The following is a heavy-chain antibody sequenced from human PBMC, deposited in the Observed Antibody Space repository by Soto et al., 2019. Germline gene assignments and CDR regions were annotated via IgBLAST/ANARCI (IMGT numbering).Heavy chain of an antibody. J-gene: IGHJ6*02. V-gene: IGHV4-31*03. CDR1: GGSISGGTYY. D-gene: IGHD2-21*01. Sequence: QVQLQESGPGLVKPSQTLSLTCTVSGGSISGGTYYWSWIRQPPGQGLEWIGYIYFSGSTYYNPSLKSRVIISVDTSKNQFSLRLSSVTAADTAVYYCARGDWPTQMDVWGQGTTVTVPS. CDR2: IYFSGST. CDR3: ARGDWPTQMDV.